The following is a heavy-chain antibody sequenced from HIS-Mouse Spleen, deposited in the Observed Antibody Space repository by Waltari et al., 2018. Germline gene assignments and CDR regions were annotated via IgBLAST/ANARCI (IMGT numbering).Heavy chain of an antibody. D-gene: IGHD3-10*01. J-gene: IGHJ3*02. V-gene: IGHV1-2*02. CDR2: INPNSGGT. Sequence: QVQLVQSGAEVKKPGASVKVSCKASGYTFTGYYMHWVRQAHGQGLEWMGWINPNSGGTNYAQKVQGRGTMTRYTSISTAYMELIRLRSDDTAVYYCARDKGVTMVRGARDAFDIWGQGTMVTVSS. CDR1: GYTFTGYY. CDR3: ARDKGVTMVRGARDAFDI.